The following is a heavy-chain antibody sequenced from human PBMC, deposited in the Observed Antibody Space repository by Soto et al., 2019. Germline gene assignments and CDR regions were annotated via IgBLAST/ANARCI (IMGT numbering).Heavy chain of an antibody. V-gene: IGHV3-33*01. CDR2: IWYDGSNK. D-gene: IGHD2-2*01. CDR1: GFTFSSYG. J-gene: IGHJ6*02. Sequence: QVQLVESGGGVVQPGRSLRLSCAASGFTFSSYGMHWVRQAPGKGLEWVAVIWYDGSNKYYADSVKGRFTISRDNSKNTLYLQMNSLRAEDTAVYYCARDHLRRIVLVPAAKNGMDVWGQGTTVTVSS. CDR3: ARDHLRRIVLVPAAKNGMDV.